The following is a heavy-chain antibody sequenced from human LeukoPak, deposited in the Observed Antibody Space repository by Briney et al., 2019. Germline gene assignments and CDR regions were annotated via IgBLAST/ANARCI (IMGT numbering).Heavy chain of an antibody. CDR3: ARSTVRGVQAFDY. Sequence: ASVKVSCKASGGTFSSYAISWVRQAPGQGLEWMGRIIPILGIANYAQKFQGRVTITADKSRSTAYMELSSLRSEDTAVYYCARSTVRGVQAFDYWGQGTLVTVSS. J-gene: IGHJ4*02. CDR2: IIPILGIA. D-gene: IGHD3-10*01. V-gene: IGHV1-69*04. CDR1: GGTFSSYA.